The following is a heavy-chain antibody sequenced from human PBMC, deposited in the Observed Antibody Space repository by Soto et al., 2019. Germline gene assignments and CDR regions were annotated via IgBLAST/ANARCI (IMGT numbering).Heavy chain of an antibody. V-gene: IGHV1-69*13. Sequence: ASVKVSCKASGGTFSSYAISWVRQAPGQGLEWMGGIIPIFGTANYAQKFQGRVTITADESTSTAYMELSSLRSEDTAVYYCARDAVYSNYVNYYYYGMDVWGQGTTVTVSS. CDR3: ARDAVYSNYVNYYYYGMDV. D-gene: IGHD4-4*01. CDR2: IIPIFGTA. J-gene: IGHJ6*02. CDR1: GGTFSSYA.